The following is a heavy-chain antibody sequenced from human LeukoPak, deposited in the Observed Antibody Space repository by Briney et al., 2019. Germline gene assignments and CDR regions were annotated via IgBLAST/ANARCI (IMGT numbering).Heavy chain of an antibody. Sequence: GGPVRLLCAASGLTLSSHYMMCVRQAPGKGLEGVSVINRGGSTYYADSVKGRFPISRDKSKNTLYLQMNNLRAEDTAVYYCARATWVGGLDYWGQGTLVTVSS. CDR1: GLTLSSHY. CDR3: ARATWVGGLDY. CDR2: INRGGST. J-gene: IGHJ4*02. D-gene: IGHD1-26*01. V-gene: IGHV3-66*01.